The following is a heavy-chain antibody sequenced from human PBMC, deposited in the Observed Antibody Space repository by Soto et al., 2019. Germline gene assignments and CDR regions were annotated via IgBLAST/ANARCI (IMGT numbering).Heavy chain of an antibody. J-gene: IGHJ1*01. V-gene: IGHV1-46*01. Sequence: QVQLVQSGAEVKKPGASVKVSCKTSGYIFTAYSMHWVRQAPGQGLEWMGVVNPSGGSAHYAQSFEGRVTLTRDTSTSTFYMELSSLRSEDTAVYYCAREENCRGGTCYSEYFHHWGPGTLVTDSS. CDR1: GYIFTAYS. CDR3: AREENCRGGTCYSEYFHH. CDR2: VNPSGGSA. D-gene: IGHD2-15*01.